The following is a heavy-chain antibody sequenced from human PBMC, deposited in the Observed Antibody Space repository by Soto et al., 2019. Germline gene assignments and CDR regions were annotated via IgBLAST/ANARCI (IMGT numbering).Heavy chain of an antibody. CDR1: GGSISSSSYY. V-gene: IGHV4-39*01. Sequence: QLQLQESGPGLVKPSETLSLTCTVSGGSISSSSYYWGWIRQPPGKGLEWIGSIYYSGSTYYNPSLKSRVTISVDTSKNQFSLKLSSVTAADTAVYYCARPPYGDYFIDYWGQGTLVTVSS. J-gene: IGHJ4*02. CDR3: ARPPYGDYFIDY. D-gene: IGHD4-17*01. CDR2: IYYSGST.